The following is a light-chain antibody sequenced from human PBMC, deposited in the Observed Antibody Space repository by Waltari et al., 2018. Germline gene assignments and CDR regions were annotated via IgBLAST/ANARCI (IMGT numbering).Light chain of an antibody. CDR2: DVD. Sequence: QSALTQPASVSASRGQSITISCTGTNSDIASFKHVSWYRIHPGKAPQLIIFDVDKRPSDLSGRFSGSQSANTASLTISGLQHEDEADYFCCSYRAIILFVFGTGTKVTVL. CDR1: NSDIASFKH. V-gene: IGLV2-14*03. J-gene: IGLJ1*01. CDR3: CSYRAIILFV.